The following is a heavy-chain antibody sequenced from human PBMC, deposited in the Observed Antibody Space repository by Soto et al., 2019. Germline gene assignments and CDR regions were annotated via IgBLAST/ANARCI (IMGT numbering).Heavy chain of an antibody. Sequence: PSETLSLTCTFSGDSISSSKYYWGWIRQPPGKGLEWIGSIYYSGSPYYNSSLKSRVTISVDTSKNQFSLKLSSVTAADTAVYYCARESNMATIDYWGQGTLVTVSS. CDR2: IYYSGSP. V-gene: IGHV4-39*07. CDR3: ARESNMATIDY. CDR1: GDSISSSKYY. J-gene: IGHJ4*02. D-gene: IGHD5-12*01.